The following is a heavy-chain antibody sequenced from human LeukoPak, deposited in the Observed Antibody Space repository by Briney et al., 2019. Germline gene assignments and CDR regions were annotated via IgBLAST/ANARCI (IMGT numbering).Heavy chain of an antibody. D-gene: IGHD6-13*01. CDR1: AGTFSSYA. V-gene: IGHV1-69*06. J-gene: IGHJ4*02. Sequence: GSSVKVSCKASAGTFSSYALSWVRQAPGQGLEWIGGINPIFGTANYAQKFQGRVTITADKSTSTAYMELSSLRSEHTAVYYCARSSSWPYYFDYWGQGTLVTVSS. CDR3: ARSSSWPYYFDY. CDR2: INPIFGTA.